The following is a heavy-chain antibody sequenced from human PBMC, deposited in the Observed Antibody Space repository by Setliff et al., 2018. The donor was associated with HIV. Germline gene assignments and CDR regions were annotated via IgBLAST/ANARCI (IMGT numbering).Heavy chain of an antibody. CDR3: AGRIATAAYYFDY. CDR2: IYHSGGT. Sequence: ASETLSLTCAVFGYSFSNGYYWGWIRQPPGKGPEWIGSIYHSGGTYYNPSLKSRVSISVDTSKNQFSLELRSVTAADTAVYYCAGRIATAAYYFDYWGRGTLVTVSS. CDR1: GYSFSNGYY. V-gene: IGHV4-38-2*01. D-gene: IGHD6-13*01. J-gene: IGHJ4*02.